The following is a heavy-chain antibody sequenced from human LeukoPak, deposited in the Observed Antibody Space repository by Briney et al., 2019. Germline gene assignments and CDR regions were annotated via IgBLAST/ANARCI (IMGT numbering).Heavy chain of an antibody. Sequence: ASVKVSCKAFGYTFTSNYMHWVRQAPGQGPEWMGVISPSGGPTTYAQKFQRRVTPTRDMSTSTDYLELSSLRSEDTAVYYCARDNSVRDEAWWFNPWGQGTLVTVSS. CDR2: ISPSGGPT. D-gene: IGHD5-24*01. V-gene: IGHV1-46*01. J-gene: IGHJ5*02. CDR3: ARDNSVRDEAWWFNP. CDR1: GYTFTSNY.